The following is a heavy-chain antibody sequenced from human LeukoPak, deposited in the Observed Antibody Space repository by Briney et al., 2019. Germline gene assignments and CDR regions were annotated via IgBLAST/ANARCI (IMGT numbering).Heavy chain of an antibody. CDR1: GGSISSYY. V-gene: IGHV4-59*01. Sequence: SETLSLTCTVSGGSISSYYWSWIRQPPGKGLEWIGYIYYSGSTNYSPSLKSRVTISVDTSKNQFSLKLSSVTAADTAVYYCAREKGGAAAVDWYFDLWGRGTLVTVSS. J-gene: IGHJ2*01. CDR2: IYYSGST. CDR3: AREKGGAAAVDWYFDL. D-gene: IGHD6-13*01.